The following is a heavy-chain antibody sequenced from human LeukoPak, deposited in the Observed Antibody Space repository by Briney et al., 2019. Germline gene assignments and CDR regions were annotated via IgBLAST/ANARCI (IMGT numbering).Heavy chain of an antibody. Sequence: GGSLKLSCAASGFTFSSYAMHWVRQAPGKGLEWVAVISYDGSNKYYADSVKGRFTISRDNSKNTLYLQMNSLRAEDTAVYYCARASPSSGCLDYWGQGTLVTVSS. CDR2: ISYDGSNK. D-gene: IGHD6-19*01. CDR3: ARASPSSGCLDY. J-gene: IGHJ4*02. V-gene: IGHV3-30-3*01. CDR1: GFTFSSYA.